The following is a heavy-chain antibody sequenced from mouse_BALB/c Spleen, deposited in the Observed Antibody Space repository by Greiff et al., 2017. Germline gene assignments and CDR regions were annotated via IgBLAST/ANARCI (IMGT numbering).Heavy chain of an antibody. CDR1: GFSLTGYG. D-gene: IGHD3-1*01. CDR2: IWGDGST. CDR3: AREGTGYAMDY. Sequence: VQLQQSGPGLVAPSQCLSISCTASGFSLTGYGVNWVRQPPGKGLEWLGMIWGDGSTDYYSALKSRLSTSKDNSKSQVFLKMNSQQTDDTASDYCAREGTGYAMDYWGQGTSVTVSA. V-gene: IGHV2-6-7*01. J-gene: IGHJ4*01.